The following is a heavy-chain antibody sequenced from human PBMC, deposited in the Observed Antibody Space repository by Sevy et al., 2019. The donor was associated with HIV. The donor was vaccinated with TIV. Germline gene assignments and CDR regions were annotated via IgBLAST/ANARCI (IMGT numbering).Heavy chain of an antibody. J-gene: IGHJ4*02. CDR1: GFTFRDYY. Sequence: GGSLRLSCAASGFTFRDYYMSWIRQAPGKGLEWVSYISSSGSTIYYADSVKGRFTISRDNAKNSLYLQMNSLRAEDTAVYYCARDPEMATITSGYFDYWGQGTLVTVSS. V-gene: IGHV3-11*01. D-gene: IGHD5-12*01. CDR3: ARDPEMATITSGYFDY. CDR2: ISSSGSTI.